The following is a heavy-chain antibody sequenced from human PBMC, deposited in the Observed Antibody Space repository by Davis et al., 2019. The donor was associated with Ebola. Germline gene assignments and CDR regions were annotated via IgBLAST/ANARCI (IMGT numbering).Heavy chain of an antibody. CDR2: ISSSSSTI. Sequence: GESLKISCAASGFTFSSYSMNWVRQAPGKGLEWVSYISSSSSTIYYADSVKGRFTISRDNAKNSLYLQMNSLRDEDTAVYYCARDFVVGYDSSGYVPFDYWGQGTLVTVSS. CDR1: GFTFSSYS. V-gene: IGHV3-48*02. J-gene: IGHJ4*02. D-gene: IGHD3-22*01. CDR3: ARDFVVGYDSSGYVPFDY.